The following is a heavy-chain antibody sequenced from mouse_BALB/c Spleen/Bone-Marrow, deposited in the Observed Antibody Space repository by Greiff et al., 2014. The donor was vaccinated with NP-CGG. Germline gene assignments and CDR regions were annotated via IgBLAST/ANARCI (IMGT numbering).Heavy chain of an antibody. CDR3: ARCKWWAMDY. V-gene: IGHV5-17*02. Sequence: EVKLEESGGGLVQPGGSRKLSCTASGFTFSSFGMHWVRQAPEKGLEWVAYISSGSTTINYADTVKGRFTISRDNPKNTLFLQMTSRRSEEAAMDYYARCKWWAMDYWGQGTSVTVSS. CDR2: ISSGSTTI. J-gene: IGHJ4*01. D-gene: IGHD1-3*01. CDR1: GFTFSSFG.